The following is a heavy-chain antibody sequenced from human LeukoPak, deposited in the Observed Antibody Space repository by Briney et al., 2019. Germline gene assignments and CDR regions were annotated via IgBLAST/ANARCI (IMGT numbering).Heavy chain of an antibody. CDR2: IKQDGSEK. J-gene: IGHJ3*02. Sequence: GGSLRLSCAASGFNFNTYWMTWVRQAPGKGLEWVANIKQDGSEKYYVDSVKGRFTISRDNAKNSLYLQMNSLRAEDTAVYYCARDFWSGYLGIWGQGTMVTVSS. CDR1: GFNFNTYW. V-gene: IGHV3-7*01. CDR3: ARDFWSGYLGI. D-gene: IGHD3-3*01.